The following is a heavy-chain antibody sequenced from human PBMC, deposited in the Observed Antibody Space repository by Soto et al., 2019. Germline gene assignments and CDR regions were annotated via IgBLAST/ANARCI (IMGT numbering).Heavy chain of an antibody. CDR2: IYYSGST. Sequence: PSETLSLTCTVYGGSVSSGSYYWSWIRQPPGKGLEWIGYIYYSGSTNYNPSLKSRVTISVDTSKNQFSLKLSSVTAADTAVYYCARERYYYDSSGYYSYYYGMDVWGQGTTVPVSS. D-gene: IGHD3-22*01. J-gene: IGHJ6*02. CDR3: ARERYYYDSSGYYSYYYGMDV. V-gene: IGHV4-61*01. CDR1: GGSVSSGSYY.